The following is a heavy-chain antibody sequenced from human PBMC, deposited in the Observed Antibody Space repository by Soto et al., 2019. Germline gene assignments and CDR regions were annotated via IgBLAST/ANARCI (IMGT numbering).Heavy chain of an antibody. Sequence: SETLSLTCSVSGGSVSYNSYYWGWIRQPPGKGLGWVGGIFYTGTTYYNPSLKDRLSISVDTSKNSFSLNLTSVTAADTAVYFCARLVVVAPVANVWGQGALVTVSS. CDR3: ARLVVVAPVANV. D-gene: IGHD2-21*01. CDR1: GGSVSYNSYY. CDR2: IFYTGTT. V-gene: IGHV4-39*01. J-gene: IGHJ4*02.